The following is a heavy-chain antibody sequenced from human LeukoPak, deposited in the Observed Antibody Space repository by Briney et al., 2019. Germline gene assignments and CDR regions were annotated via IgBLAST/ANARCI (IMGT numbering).Heavy chain of an antibody. CDR2: ITSTSDTI. Sequence: QAGGSLRLSCEASGFTFSDYSMNWVRQAPGEGLEWLPYITSTSDTIYYADSVKGRFTSSRDNAKNSVYLQMNSLRAEDTAVYYCARSSGYPFFDFWGQGTLVTVSS. V-gene: IGHV3-48*01. D-gene: IGHD3-22*01. J-gene: IGHJ5*01. CDR1: GFTFSDYS. CDR3: ARSSGYPFFDF.